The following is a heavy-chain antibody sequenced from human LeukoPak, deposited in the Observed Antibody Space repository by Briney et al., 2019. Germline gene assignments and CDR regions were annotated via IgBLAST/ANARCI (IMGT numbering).Heavy chain of an antibody. D-gene: IGHD3-22*01. J-gene: IGHJ4*02. Sequence: ASVKVSCKASGYTFTSYAMHWVRQAPGQRLEWMGWINAGNGNTKYSQKFQGRVTITRDTSASTAYMELSSLRSEDTAVYYCARGGPYYYDSSGYYSYWGQGTLVTVSS. CDR1: GYTFTSYA. V-gene: IGHV1-3*01. CDR2: INAGNGNT. CDR3: ARGGPYYYDSSGYYSY.